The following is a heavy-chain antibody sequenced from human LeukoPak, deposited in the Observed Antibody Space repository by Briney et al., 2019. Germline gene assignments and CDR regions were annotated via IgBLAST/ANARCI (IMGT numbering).Heavy chain of an antibody. CDR1: GYTFTSYY. Sequence: ASVKVSCKASGYTFTSYYMHWVRQAPGQGLEWMGIINPSGGSTSYAQKFQGRVTITRNTSISTAYMELSSLRSEDTAVYYCARGSYYYGSGSLIDYWGQGTLVTVSS. CDR2: INPSGGST. CDR3: ARGSYYYGSGSLIDY. V-gene: IGHV1-46*01. D-gene: IGHD3-10*01. J-gene: IGHJ4*02.